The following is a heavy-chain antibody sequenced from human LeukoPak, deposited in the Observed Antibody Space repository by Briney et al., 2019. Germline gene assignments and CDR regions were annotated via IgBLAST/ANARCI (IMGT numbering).Heavy chain of an antibody. J-gene: IGHJ6*02. D-gene: IGHD4-17*01. V-gene: IGHV3-30*18. CDR3: AKDYGDYTVNYHYYGMDV. CDR2: ISYDGSNK. CDR1: GFTFSSYG. Sequence: GGSLRLPCAASGFTFSSYGMHWVRQAPGKGLEWVAVISYDGSNKYYADSVKGRFTISRDNSKNTLYLQMNSLRGEDTAVYYCAKDYGDYTVNYHYYGMDVWGQGTMVTVSS.